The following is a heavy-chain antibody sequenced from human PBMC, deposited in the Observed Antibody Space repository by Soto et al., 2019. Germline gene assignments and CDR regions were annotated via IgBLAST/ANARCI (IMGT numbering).Heavy chain of an antibody. V-gene: IGHV1-69*13. CDR1: GGTFSSYA. Sequence: SVKFAFTASGGTFSSYAITWLRQAPGQGLEWMGGLIPIFGTANSAQKFQGRVTITADESTSTAYIELSSLRSEDTAVYYCAREGGGNMDPYGMDVWGQGTTVTVSS. CDR2: LIPIFGTA. D-gene: IGHD2-15*01. CDR3: AREGGGNMDPYGMDV. J-gene: IGHJ6*02.